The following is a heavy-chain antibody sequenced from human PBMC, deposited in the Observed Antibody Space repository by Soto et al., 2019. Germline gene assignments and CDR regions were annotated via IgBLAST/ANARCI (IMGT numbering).Heavy chain of an antibody. J-gene: IGHJ4*02. D-gene: IGHD3-22*01. CDR2: INYNGVYS. CDR3: ARKSNSDMSGYDYFDY. CDR1: GFIFSSSD. V-gene: IGHV3-21*06. Sequence: GGSLRLSCAASGFIFSSSDMTWVRQAPGKGLEYVSSINYNGVYSFYAGAAKGRFVIYRDNAKNSLFLQMNSLTAEGTAVYFCARKSNSDMSGYDYFDYWGQGTLVTVSS.